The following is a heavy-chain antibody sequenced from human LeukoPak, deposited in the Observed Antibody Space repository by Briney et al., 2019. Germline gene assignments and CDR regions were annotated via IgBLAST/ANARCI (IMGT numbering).Heavy chain of an antibody. CDR1: GYSISSGYY. V-gene: IGHV4-61*02. CDR2: MYTSGST. J-gene: IGHJ4*02. Sequence: PSETLSLTCTVSGYSISSGYYWSWIRQPAGKGLQWIGRMYTSGSTNYNPSPKSRVTISVDTSKNQFSLKLSSVTAADTAVYYCAAVYSSGWYRTDYWGQGTLVTVSS. CDR3: AAVYSSGWYRTDY. D-gene: IGHD6-19*01.